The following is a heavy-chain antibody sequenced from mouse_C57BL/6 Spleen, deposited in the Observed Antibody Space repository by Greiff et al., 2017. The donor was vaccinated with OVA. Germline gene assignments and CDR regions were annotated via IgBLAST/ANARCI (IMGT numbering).Heavy chain of an antibody. CDR1: GYAFSSYW. Sequence: VQLKQSGAELVKPGASVKISCKASGYAFSSYWMNWVKQTPGKGLEWIGQIYPGDGATNYNGMFKCKATLTADKSSSTAYMQLSSLTSEDSAVYFCARSGSNSYFDYWGQGTTLTVSS. CDR2: IYPGDGAT. CDR3: ARSGSNSYFDY. V-gene: IGHV1-80*01. D-gene: IGHD2-5*01. J-gene: IGHJ2*01.